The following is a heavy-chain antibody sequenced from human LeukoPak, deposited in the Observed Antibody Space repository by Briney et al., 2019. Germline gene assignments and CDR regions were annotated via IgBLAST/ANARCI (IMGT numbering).Heavy chain of an antibody. V-gene: IGHV3-66*01. CDR2: LYSAGTT. J-gene: IGHJ5*02. CDR3: ASGITGT. Sequence: GGSLRLSCAVSGFTVSTDYMSWVRQAPGKGLEWVSILYSAGTTYYADSVRGRFTISRDNSKNTLYLQMNSLRAEDTAVYYCASGITGTWGQGTLVTVSS. CDR1: GFTVSTDY. D-gene: IGHD1-20*01.